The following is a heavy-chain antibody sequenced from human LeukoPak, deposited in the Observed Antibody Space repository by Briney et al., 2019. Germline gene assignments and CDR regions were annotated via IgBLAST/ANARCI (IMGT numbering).Heavy chain of an antibody. CDR2: IYYSGST. J-gene: IGHJ4*02. CDR1: GGSISSYY. CDR3: ARGGRGTATINIFV. V-gene: IGHV4-59*01. Sequence: SETLSLTCTVSGGSISSYYWSWIRQPPGKGLEWIGYIYYSGSTNYNPSLKSRVTISVDTSKNQFSLKLSSVTAADTAVYYCARGGRGTATINIFVWGQGTLVTVSS. D-gene: IGHD5-12*01.